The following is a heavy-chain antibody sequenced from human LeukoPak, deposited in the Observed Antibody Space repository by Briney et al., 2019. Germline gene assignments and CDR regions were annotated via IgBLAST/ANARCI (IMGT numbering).Heavy chain of an antibody. CDR2: ISSSSSYI. Sequence: PGGSLRLSCAASGFTFSSYSMNWVRQAPGKGLEWVSSISSSSSYIYYADSVKGRFTISRDSAKNSLYLQMNSLRAEDTAVYYCARDIVATGHFDYWGQGTLVTVSS. J-gene: IGHJ4*02. V-gene: IGHV3-21*01. D-gene: IGHD5-12*01. CDR1: GFTFSSYS. CDR3: ARDIVATGHFDY.